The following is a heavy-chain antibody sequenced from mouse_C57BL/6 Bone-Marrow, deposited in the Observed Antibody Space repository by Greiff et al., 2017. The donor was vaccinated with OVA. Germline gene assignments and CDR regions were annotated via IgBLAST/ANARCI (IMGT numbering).Heavy chain of an antibody. CDR1: GFTFSSYG. CDR2: ISSGGSYT. J-gene: IGHJ2*01. D-gene: IGHD2-14*01. V-gene: IGHV5-6*01. Sequence: EVQVVESGGDLVKPGGSLKLSCAASGFTFSSYGMSWVRQTPDKRLEWVATISSGGSYTYYPDSVKGRFTISRDNAKNTLYLQMSSLKSEDTAMYYCARQGTYRGYFDYWGQGTTLTVSS. CDR3: ARQGTYRGYFDY.